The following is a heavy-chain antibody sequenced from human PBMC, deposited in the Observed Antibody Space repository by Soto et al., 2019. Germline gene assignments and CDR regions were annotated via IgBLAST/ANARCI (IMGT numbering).Heavy chain of an antibody. Sequence: PGGSLRLSCAASGFTFSSYSMNWVRQAPGKGLEWVSSISSSSSYIYYADSVKGRFTISRDNAKNSLYLQMNSLRDEDTAVYYCARISRYCSGGSCYLYYYKGMDVWGQGTTVTVSS. CDR1: GFTFSSYS. CDR2: ISSSSSYI. CDR3: ARISRYCSGGSCYLYYYKGMDV. D-gene: IGHD2-15*01. J-gene: IGHJ6*02. V-gene: IGHV3-21*03.